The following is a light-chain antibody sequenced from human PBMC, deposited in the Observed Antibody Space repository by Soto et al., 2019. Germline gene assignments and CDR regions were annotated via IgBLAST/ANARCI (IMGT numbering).Light chain of an antibody. CDR2: DII. V-gene: IGLV2-14*03. CDR1: SSDVGAFTS. Sequence: QSALTQPASVSGSPGQSITISCTGTSSDVGAFTSVSWYQQHPGKAPKLIIYDIIHRPSGVSDRFSGSKSVNTASLTISGLQPEDEATDHGSSYSRSTTRVVFGGGTKLTVL. J-gene: IGLJ2*01. CDR3: SSYSRSTTRVV.